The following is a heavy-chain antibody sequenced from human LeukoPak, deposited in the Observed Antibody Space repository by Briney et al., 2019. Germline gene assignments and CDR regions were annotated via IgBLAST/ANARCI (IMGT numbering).Heavy chain of an antibody. J-gene: IGHJ4*02. Sequence: GGSLRLPCVVSGFTLSSYAMSWVRQAPGKGLEWVAATSSSDSGKYHADSVRGRFTISRDNSRNTLFLQMDRLTVEDTALYYCAKGPRALDHSTHRFDYWGKGTLVTVSS. V-gene: IGHV3-23*01. CDR3: AKGPRALDHSTHRFDY. CDR1: GFTLSSYA. CDR2: TSSSDSGK. D-gene: IGHD1-1*01.